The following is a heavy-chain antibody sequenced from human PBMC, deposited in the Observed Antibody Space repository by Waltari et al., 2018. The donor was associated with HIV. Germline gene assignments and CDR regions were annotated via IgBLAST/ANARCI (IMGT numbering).Heavy chain of an antibody. CDR1: GFTVSSFA. J-gene: IGHJ4*02. CDR2: ISGTGART. Sequence: EVQLLESGGGLVQPGGSLRLSCAASGFTVSSFAMSWVRQAPGKGLEWVSAISGTGARTYYADSVKGRFTISRDNSKNTLYLQMNSLRADDTALYYCAKDLNGYDRFDYWGQGTLVTVSS. V-gene: IGHV3-23*01. CDR3: AKDLNGYDRFDY. D-gene: IGHD5-12*01.